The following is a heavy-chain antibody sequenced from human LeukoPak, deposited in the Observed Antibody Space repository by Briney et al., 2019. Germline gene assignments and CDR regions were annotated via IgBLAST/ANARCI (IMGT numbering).Heavy chain of an antibody. CDR1: GFSFSTYN. D-gene: IGHD5-12*01. CDR2: ITRSSTYV. J-gene: IGHJ6*03. Sequence: GGSVRLSCEASGFSFSTYNMNGVRQAPGKRREGISSITRSSTYVFYADSGRGRFTLSKDNAKDSLYLEIDSLKAEDTAVYSCARDPYIGYYGTYYYYYMDVWGKGTTVTIPS. CDR3: ARDPYIGYYGTYYYYYMDV. V-gene: IGHV3-21*01.